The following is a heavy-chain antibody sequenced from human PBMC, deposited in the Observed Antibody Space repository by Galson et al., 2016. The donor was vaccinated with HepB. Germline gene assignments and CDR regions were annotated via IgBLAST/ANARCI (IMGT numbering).Heavy chain of an antibody. CDR2: ISGREIYT. D-gene: IGHD3-10*01. V-gene: IGHV3-23*01. J-gene: IGHJ4*02. CDR3: AKALRRAPPYYLDV. CDR1: GFTFSSFV. Sequence: SLRLSCAASGFTFSSFVMNWVRQAPGKGLEWVSEISGREIYTDYADSVKGRFTISRDNSKNTLFLELTSLRVEDTAVYYCAKALRRAPPYYLDVWGQGTLVTVSS.